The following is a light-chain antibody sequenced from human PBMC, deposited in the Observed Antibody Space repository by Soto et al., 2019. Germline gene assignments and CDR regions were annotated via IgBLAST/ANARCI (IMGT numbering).Light chain of an antibody. CDR3: QAYSRWPPEN. CDR2: EAS. Sequence: EIVLTQTPATLSVSPGDRVTLSCRASQSVSNYLTWYQQKPGQAPRLLIYEASKRATGIPARFRGSGSGTDFNLNNSRLETEDFVVYFCQAYSRWPPENFGPGTKVDIK. J-gene: IGKJ3*01. V-gene: IGKV3-11*01. CDR1: QSVSNY.